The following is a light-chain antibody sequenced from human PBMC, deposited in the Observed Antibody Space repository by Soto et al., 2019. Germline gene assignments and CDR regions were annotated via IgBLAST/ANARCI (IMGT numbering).Light chain of an antibody. V-gene: IGKV1-5*01. CDR2: DAS. CDR3: LQYSSYSQT. J-gene: IGKJ1*01. Sequence: DIQMTQSPSTLSASVGDSVTITCRASQRIGLWLAWYQQRPGKAPNFLIYDASSLKRGVPSRFSGSGSGTEFTLTISSLQPEDFATYYCLQYSSYSQTFGQGTRVEIK. CDR1: QRIGLW.